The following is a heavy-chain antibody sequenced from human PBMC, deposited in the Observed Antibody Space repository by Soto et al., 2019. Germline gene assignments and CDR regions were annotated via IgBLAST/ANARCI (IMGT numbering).Heavy chain of an antibody. CDR3: VREDDGGDRDYYGLDV. CDR1: GGSINTDHYH. J-gene: IGHJ6*02. CDR2: IHYSGSV. V-gene: IGHV4-30-4*01. Sequence: QVQLQESGPGLVRPSQTLSLTCSVSGGSINTDHYHWTWIRQPPGKGLEWIVYIHYSGSVYYNPSLQSRLSMSIDTSKNMFSLKLSSMTAADTAVYFCVREDDGGDRDYYGLDVWGQGTTVIVS. D-gene: IGHD2-21*02.